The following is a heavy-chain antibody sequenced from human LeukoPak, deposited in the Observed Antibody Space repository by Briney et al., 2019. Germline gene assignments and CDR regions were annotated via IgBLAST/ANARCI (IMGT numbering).Heavy chain of an antibody. D-gene: IGHD3-22*01. CDR3: ARAPSEIGGYYPEYFRH. J-gene: IGHJ1*01. CDR1: GFTFSTYW. CDR2: IKSEGGT. Sequence: PGGSLRLSCAASGFTFSTYWMHWVRQAPGKGLVWVSRIKSEGGTNYADSVKGRFTISRDNAKKTVSLQMNSLRTEDTGVYYCARAPSEIGGYYPEYFRHWGQGTLVTVSS. V-gene: IGHV3-74*01.